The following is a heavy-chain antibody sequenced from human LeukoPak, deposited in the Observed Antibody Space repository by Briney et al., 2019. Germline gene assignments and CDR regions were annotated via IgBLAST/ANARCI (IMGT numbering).Heavy chain of an antibody. D-gene: IGHD6-13*01. V-gene: IGHV1-69*05. CDR2: IIPIFGTA. Sequence: ASVKVSCKASGGTFSSYANSWVRQAPGQGLEWMGGIIPIFGTANYAQKFQGRVTITTDESTSTAYMELSSLRSEDTAVYYCARGGMYSSSWSYVDYWGQGTLVTVSS. CDR1: GGTFSSYA. J-gene: IGHJ4*02. CDR3: ARGGMYSSSWSYVDY.